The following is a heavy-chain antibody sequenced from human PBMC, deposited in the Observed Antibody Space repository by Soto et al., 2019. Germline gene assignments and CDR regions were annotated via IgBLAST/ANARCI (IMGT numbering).Heavy chain of an antibody. V-gene: IGHV4-31*03. CDR3: ARYCSGGSCFDWFDS. D-gene: IGHD2-15*01. CDR2: IYYSGRT. J-gene: IGHJ5*01. Sequence: SETLSLTCTVSGGSISSGGYYWSWIRQHPGKGLEWIGYIYYSGRTYYNPSLKSRVTMSVDTSKNQFSLKLSSVTAADMAVYYCARYCSGGSCFDWFDSWGQGTLVTVSS. CDR1: GGSISSGGYY.